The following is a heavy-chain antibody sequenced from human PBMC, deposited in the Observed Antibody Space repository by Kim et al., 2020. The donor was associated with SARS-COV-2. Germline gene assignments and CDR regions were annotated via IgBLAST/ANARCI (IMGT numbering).Heavy chain of an antibody. CDR1: GLTISSFL. D-gene: IGHD5-18*01. CDR3: ASRGYSKGNY. CDR2: INQGGSEK. V-gene: IGHV3-7*03. Sequence: GGSLRLSCAASGLTISSFLMSWVRQAPGKGLEWVANINQGGSEKYYVDSVKGRFTISRDNAKNSLYLGMNSLRAEDTAVYYCASRGYSKGNYWGQGALVTVSS. J-gene: IGHJ4*02.